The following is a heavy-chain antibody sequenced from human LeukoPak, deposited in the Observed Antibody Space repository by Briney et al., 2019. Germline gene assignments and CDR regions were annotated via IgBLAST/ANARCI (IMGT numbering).Heavy chain of an antibody. J-gene: IGHJ5*02. CDR3: AGELSRRWAVTTPNWFDP. V-gene: IGHV3-7*01. CDR2: IKQDGSEK. D-gene: IGHD4-17*01. CDR1: GFTFSSYW. Sequence: GGSLRLSCAASGFTFSSYWMSWVRQAPGKGLEWVANIKQDGSEKYYVDSVKGRFTISRDNAKNSLYLQMNSLRAEDTAVYYCAGELSRRWAVTTPNWFDPWGQGTLVTVSS.